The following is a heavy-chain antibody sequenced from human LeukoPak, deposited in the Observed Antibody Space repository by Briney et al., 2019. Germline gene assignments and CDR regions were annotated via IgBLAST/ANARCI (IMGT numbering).Heavy chain of an antibody. J-gene: IGHJ4*02. CDR2: IIPIFGTA. Sequence: SVKVSCKASGGTFSSYAISWVRQAPGQGLEWMGGIIPIFGTANYAQKFQGRVTITTDESTSTAYMELSSLRSEDTAVYYCARAANVGIVVAGGPKYYFDYWGQGTLVTVSS. CDR3: ARAANVGIVVAGGPKYYFDY. D-gene: IGHD6-19*01. CDR1: GGTFSSYA. V-gene: IGHV1-69*05.